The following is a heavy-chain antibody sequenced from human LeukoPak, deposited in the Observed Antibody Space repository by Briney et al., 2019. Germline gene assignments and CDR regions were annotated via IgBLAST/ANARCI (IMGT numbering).Heavy chain of an antibody. J-gene: IGHJ5*02. CDR1: GFTVSNNY. Sequence: SGGSLRLSCAASGFTVSNNYMSWVRQAPGKGLEWVSVIYSGGSTYYADSVKGRFTISRDNSKNTLYLQMNSLRAEDTAVYYCAKDRYSSSWYGYVDWFDPWGQGTLVTVSS. CDR3: AKDRYSSSWYGYVDWFDP. CDR2: IYSGGST. V-gene: IGHV3-53*01. D-gene: IGHD6-13*01.